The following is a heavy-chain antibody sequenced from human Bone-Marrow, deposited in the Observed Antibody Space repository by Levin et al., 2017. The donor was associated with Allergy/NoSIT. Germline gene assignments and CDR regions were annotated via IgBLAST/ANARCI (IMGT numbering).Heavy chain of an antibody. V-gene: IGHV3-30*18. D-gene: IGHD3-9*01. CDR3: AKALDYDILTGSRKASNPGSVDTPKAHYYYYYGMDV. Sequence: GGSLRLSCAASGFTFSSYGMHWVRQAPGKGLEWVAVISYDGSNKYYADSVKGRFTISRDNSKNTLYLQMNSLRAEDTAVYYCAKALDYDILTGSRKASNPGSVDTPKAHYYYYYGMDVWGQGTTVTVSS. CDR2: ISYDGSNK. J-gene: IGHJ6*02. CDR1: GFTFSSYG.